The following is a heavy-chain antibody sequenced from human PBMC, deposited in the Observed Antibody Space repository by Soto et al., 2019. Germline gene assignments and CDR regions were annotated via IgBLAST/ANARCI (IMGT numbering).Heavy chain of an antibody. Sequence: QVRLQESGPGLVKPSETLSLTCTVSGGSISRYYWSWIRQPPGKGLEWIGYLYNTGSTIYNPSLKSRVTISVDTSKNQFSLKLNSLTAEDTAVYYCARDLWGYCGTDCYPLDVWGQGTTVTVSS. CDR1: GGSISRYY. V-gene: IGHV4-59*01. D-gene: IGHD2-21*02. J-gene: IGHJ6*02. CDR3: ARDLWGYCGTDCYPLDV. CDR2: LYNTGST.